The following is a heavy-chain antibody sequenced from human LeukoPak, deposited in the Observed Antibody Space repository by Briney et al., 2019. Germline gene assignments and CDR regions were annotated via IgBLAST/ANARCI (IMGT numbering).Heavy chain of an antibody. CDR3: AKAGNFYYYYMDV. D-gene: IGHD3-10*01. J-gene: IGHJ6*03. Sequence: PSETLSLTCAVYGGSFSGYYWSWIRQPPGKGLEWIGEINHSGSTNYNPSLKSRVTISLDTSKKQLSLKLSSVTAADTAVYYCAKAGNFYYYYMDVWGKGTTVTVS. CDR2: INHSGST. CDR1: GGSFSGYY. V-gene: IGHV4-34*01.